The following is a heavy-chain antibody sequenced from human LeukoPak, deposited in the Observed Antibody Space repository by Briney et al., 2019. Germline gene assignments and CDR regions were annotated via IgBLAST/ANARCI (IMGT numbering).Heavy chain of an antibody. J-gene: IGHJ6*03. V-gene: IGHV4-4*07. Sequence: SETLSLTCTVSGGSISSYYWSWIRQPAGKGLEWIGRIYTSGSTNYNPSLKSRVTMSVDTSKNQFSLKLSSVTAADTAVYYCARDPRIAARRGYYYYMDVWGKGTTVTVSS. D-gene: IGHD6-6*01. CDR2: IYTSGST. CDR1: GGSISSYY. CDR3: ARDPRIAARRGYYYYMDV.